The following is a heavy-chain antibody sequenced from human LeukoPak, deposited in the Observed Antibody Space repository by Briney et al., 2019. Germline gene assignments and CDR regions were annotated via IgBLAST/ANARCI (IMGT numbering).Heavy chain of an antibody. CDR1: GGSISSSNW. CDR2: IYHSGST. D-gene: IGHD3-3*01. J-gene: IGHJ4*02. Sequence: SGTLSLTCAVSGGSISSSNWWSWVRQPPGKGLEWIGEIYHSGSTNYNPSLKSRVTISVDKSKNQFSLKLSSVTAADTAVYFCARGRSIFGVVIPYLFDYWGQGTLVTVSS. CDR3: ARGRSIFGVVIPYLFDY. V-gene: IGHV4-4*02.